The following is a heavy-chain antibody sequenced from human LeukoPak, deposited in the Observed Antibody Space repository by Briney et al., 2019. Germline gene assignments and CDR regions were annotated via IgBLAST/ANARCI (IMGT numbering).Heavy chain of an antibody. Sequence: EASVKVSCKASGYTFTSYGINWLRQAPGQGLEWMGWISTYNGNTNYAQKLQGRVTMTTDTSTSTAYMELRSLRSDDTAVYYCARAPITVAGSALWYWGQGTLVTVSS. V-gene: IGHV1-18*01. D-gene: IGHD6-19*01. CDR1: GYTFTSYG. J-gene: IGHJ4*02. CDR2: ISTYNGNT. CDR3: ARAPITVAGSALWY.